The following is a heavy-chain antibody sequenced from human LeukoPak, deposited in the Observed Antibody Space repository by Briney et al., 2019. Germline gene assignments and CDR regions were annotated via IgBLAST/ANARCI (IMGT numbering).Heavy chain of an antibody. CDR2: IRYDGTTK. CDR3: AKDGGYGGALFDS. V-gene: IGHV3-30*02. J-gene: IGHJ4*02. D-gene: IGHD4-23*01. Sequence: PGGSLRLSCAASGFTFSSYAMHWVSQAPGKGLQWVSFIRYDGTTKYYADSVKGRFTISRDNSKNTLYLQMNSLRVDDTAVYYCAKDGGYGGALFDSWGQGTLVTVSS. CDR1: GFTFSSYA.